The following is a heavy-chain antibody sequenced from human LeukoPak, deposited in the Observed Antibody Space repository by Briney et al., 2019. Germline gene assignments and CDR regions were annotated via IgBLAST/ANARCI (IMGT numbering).Heavy chain of an antibody. CDR2: IYHSGST. V-gene: IGHV4-30-2*01. CDR3: ARDQRITIFGVVRPDAFDI. CDR1: GASVNNDF. Sequence: SETLSLTCSVSGASVNNDFWSWIRQPPGKGLEWIGYIYHSGSTYYNPSLKSRVTISVDRSKNQFSLKLSSVTAADTAVYYCARDQRITIFGVVRPDAFDIWGQGTMVTVSS. J-gene: IGHJ3*02. D-gene: IGHD3-3*01.